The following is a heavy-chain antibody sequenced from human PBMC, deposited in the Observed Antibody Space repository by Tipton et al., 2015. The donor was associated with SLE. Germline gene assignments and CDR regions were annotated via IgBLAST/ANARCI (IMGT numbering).Heavy chain of an antibody. D-gene: IGHD2-15*01. CDR2: ISYDGNNK. J-gene: IGHJ6*01. V-gene: IGHV3-30*03. CDR3: ARDTISGQYCSGDTCSYYFYGMDV. Sequence: SLRLSCAASGFTFSTHGIHWVRQAPGKGLEWAAVISYDGNNKYYADSVKGRFTISRDNSKNTLYLQMNSLRPEDTALYYCARDTISGQYCSGDTCSYYFYGMDVWGQGTTVAGSS. CDR1: GFTFSTHG.